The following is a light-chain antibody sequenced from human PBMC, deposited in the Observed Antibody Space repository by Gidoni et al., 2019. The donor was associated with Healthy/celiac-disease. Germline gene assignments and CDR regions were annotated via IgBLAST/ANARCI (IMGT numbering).Light chain of an antibody. CDR3: QQSYSTPFP. V-gene: IGKV1-39*01. CDR1: QSISSY. J-gene: IGKJ3*01. Sequence: DMQMTQSPSSLSASVGDRVTITCRASQSISSYLNWYQQKPGNAPKLLIYSASSLQSGVPSRFRGSGSWTYFTLTIRRLQPEAFAPYYCQQSYSTPFPFGPGTKVDIK. CDR2: SAS.